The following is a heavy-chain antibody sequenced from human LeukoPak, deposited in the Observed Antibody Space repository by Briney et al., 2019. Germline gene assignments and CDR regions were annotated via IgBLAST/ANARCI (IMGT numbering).Heavy chain of an antibody. D-gene: IGHD2-2*01. J-gene: IGHJ1*01. Sequence: PSETLSLTCTVSGGSISSYYWSWIRQPPGKGLEWIGYIYYTGSTNYNPSLKSRVIIPVDTSKNQFSLKLSSVTAADTAVYYCARDAGYCSSSSCGAYFQHWGQGTLVTVSS. CDR3: ARDAGYCSSSSCGAYFQH. CDR2: IYYTGST. V-gene: IGHV4-59*01. CDR1: GGSISSYY.